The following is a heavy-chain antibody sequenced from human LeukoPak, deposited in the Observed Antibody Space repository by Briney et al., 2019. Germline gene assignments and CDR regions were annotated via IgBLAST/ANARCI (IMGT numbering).Heavy chain of an antibody. CDR2: IYSGGST. J-gene: IGHJ4*02. D-gene: IGHD6-19*01. CDR1: GFTVSSNY. CDR3: AKDHGIAVAGTDAY. Sequence: GGSLRLSCAASGFTVSSNYMSWVRQAPGKGLEWVSVIYSGGSTYYADSVKGRFTISRDNSKNTLYLQMNSLRAEDTAVYYCAKDHGIAVAGTDAYWGQGTLVTVSS. V-gene: IGHV3-53*01.